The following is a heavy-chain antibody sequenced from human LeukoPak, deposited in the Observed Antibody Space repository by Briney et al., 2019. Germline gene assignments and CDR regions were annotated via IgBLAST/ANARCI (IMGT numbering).Heavy chain of an antibody. CDR3: AKNRAVAENYFDY. J-gene: IGHJ4*02. CDR1: GFTFSSYA. V-gene: IGHV3-23*01. CDR2: ISGSGGST. D-gene: IGHD6-19*01. Sequence: GGSLRLSCAASGFTFSSYAMSWARQAPGKGLEWVSAISGSGGSTYYADSVKGRFTISRDNSKNTLYLQMNSLRAEDTAVYYCAKNRAVAENYFDYWGQGTLVTVSS.